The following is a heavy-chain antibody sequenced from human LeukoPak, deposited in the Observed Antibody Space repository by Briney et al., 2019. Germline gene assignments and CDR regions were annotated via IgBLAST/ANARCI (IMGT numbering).Heavy chain of an antibody. CDR1: GGSISSYY. J-gene: IGHJ6*03. D-gene: IGHD2-21*02. CDR3: ARGGDCVNYYYYMDV. CDR2: IYTSGST. V-gene: IGHV4-4*07. Sequence: SETLSLTCTVSGGSISSYYWSWIRQPAGKGLEWIGRIYTSGSTNYNPSLKSRVTMSVDTSKNQFSLKLSSVTAADTAVYYCARGGDCVNYYYYMDVWGKGTTVTVSS.